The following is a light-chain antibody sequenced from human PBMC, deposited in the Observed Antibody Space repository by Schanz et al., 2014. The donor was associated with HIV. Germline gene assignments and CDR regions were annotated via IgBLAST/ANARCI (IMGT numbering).Light chain of an antibody. V-gene: IGLV1-44*01. CDR1: SSNLGSNT. CDR3: AAWDDSLKGWV. J-gene: IGLJ3*02. CDR2: RDN. Sequence: QSVVTQPPSASGTPGQRVTISCSGSSSNLGSNTVNWYQPLPGSAPQLLIYRDNQRPSRVPDRFFGSKSGTSASLAITGLQSEDEADYYCAAWDDSLKGWVFGGGTKLTVL.